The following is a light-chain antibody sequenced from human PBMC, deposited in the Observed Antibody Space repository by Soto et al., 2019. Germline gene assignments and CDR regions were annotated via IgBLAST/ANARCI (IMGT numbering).Light chain of an antibody. J-gene: IGLJ1*01. V-gene: IGLV2-11*01. Sequence: QSVLTQPRSVSGSPGQSVTISCTGTSRDVGGYNYVSWYQQHPGKAPKLMIYDVSKRPSGVPDRFSGSKSGNTASLTISGLQAEDEADYYCCSYAGSYTLGVFGTGTQLTVL. CDR1: SRDVGGYNY. CDR3: CSYAGSYTLGV. CDR2: DVS.